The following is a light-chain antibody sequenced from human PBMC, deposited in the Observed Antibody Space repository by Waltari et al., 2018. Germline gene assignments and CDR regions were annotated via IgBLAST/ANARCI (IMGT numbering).Light chain of an antibody. J-gene: IGKJ4*01. CDR3: QQYYSTPPA. CDR2: WAS. CDR1: QSFLYSSNNKNY. Sequence: DIVMTQSPDSLAVALGERATIHCKSSQSFLYSSNNKNYLAWYQQKPEQPPKLLIYWASTRESGVPDRFSGSGSGTDFTLTISSLQAEDVAVYYCQQYYSTPPAFGGGTKVGIK. V-gene: IGKV4-1*01.